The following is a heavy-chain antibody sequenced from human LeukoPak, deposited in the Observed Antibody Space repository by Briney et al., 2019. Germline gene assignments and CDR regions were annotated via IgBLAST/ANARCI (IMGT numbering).Heavy chain of an antibody. J-gene: IGHJ4*02. V-gene: IGHV3-66*01. CDR3: ARNMDCSSTSCYHDHGTY. D-gene: IGHD2-2*01. CDR2: IYSGGST. Sequence: PGGSLRLSCAASGFTVSSNYMSWVRQAPGKGLEWVSVIYSGGSTYYADSVKGRFTISRDNSKNTLYLQMNSLRAEDTAVYYCARNMDCSSTSCYHDHGTYGGQGTLVTVSS. CDR1: GFTVSSNY.